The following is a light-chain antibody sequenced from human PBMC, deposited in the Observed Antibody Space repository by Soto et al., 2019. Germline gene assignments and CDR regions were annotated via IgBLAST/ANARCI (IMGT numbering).Light chain of an antibody. J-gene: IGLJ1*01. CDR2: EVS. CDR3: SSYAGSNNYV. Sequence: QSVLTQPPSACGSPGQSGTISCTGTSSDVGGYNYVSWYQQHPGKAPKLMIYEVSKRPSGVPDRFSGSKSGNTASLTVSGLHAEDEADYYCSSYAGSNNYVFGTGTKGPVL. CDR1: SSDVGGYNY. V-gene: IGLV2-8*01.